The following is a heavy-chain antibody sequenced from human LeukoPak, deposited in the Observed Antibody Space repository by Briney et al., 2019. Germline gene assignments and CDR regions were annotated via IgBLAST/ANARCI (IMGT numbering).Heavy chain of an antibody. D-gene: IGHD6-6*01. CDR2: IYTSGST. V-gene: IGHV4-61*02. CDR3: VRELQLVEFLLDY. Sequence: PSQTLSLTCTVSGGSISSGSYYWSWIRQPAGKGLEWIGRIYTSGSTNYNPSLKSRVTISVDTSKNQFSLKLSSVTAADTAVYYCVRELQLVEFLLDYWGQGTPVTVSS. CDR1: GGSISSGSYY. J-gene: IGHJ4*02.